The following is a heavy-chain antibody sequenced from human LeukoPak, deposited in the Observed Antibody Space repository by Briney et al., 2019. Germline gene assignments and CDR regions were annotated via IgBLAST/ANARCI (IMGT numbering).Heavy chain of an antibody. CDR1: GGSISSSNW. CDR3: ARSCIVVVPAAPRHYYGMDV. CDR2: IYHSGST. D-gene: IGHD2-2*01. J-gene: IGHJ6*04. V-gene: IGHV4-4*02. Sequence: PSGTLSLTCAVSGGSISSSNWWSWVRQPPGKGLEWIGEIYHSGSTNYNPSLKSRVTIPVDKSKNQFSLKLSSVTAADTAVYYCARSCIVVVPAAPRHYYGMDVWGKGTTVTVSS.